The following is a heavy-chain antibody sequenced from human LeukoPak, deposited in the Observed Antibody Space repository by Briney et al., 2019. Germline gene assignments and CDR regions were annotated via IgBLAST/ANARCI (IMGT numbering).Heavy chain of an antibody. CDR2: IYTSGST. CDR3: ARARYDSSGYYYFDY. Sequence: PSETLSLTCTVSGVSISSYYWTWIRQPAGKGLEYIGRIYTSGSTNYNPSLKSRVTMSVDTSRTRFSLKLNSVTAADTAVYYCARARYDSSGYYYFDYWGQGTQVIVSS. J-gene: IGHJ4*02. CDR1: GVSISSYY. V-gene: IGHV4-4*07. D-gene: IGHD3-22*01.